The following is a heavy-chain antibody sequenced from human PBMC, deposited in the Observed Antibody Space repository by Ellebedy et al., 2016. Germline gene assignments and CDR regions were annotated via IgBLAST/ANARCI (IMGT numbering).Heavy chain of an antibody. CDR1: GFSFNSYA. CDR2: ITGSGDRT. V-gene: IGHV3-23*01. J-gene: IGHJ4*02. D-gene: IGHD6-19*01. Sequence: GGSLRLSCAASGFSFNSYAMSWVRQAPGKGPEWVSTITGSGDRTNYADSVKGRFTISRDSSKNTLYLDMDSLRAEDTAIYYCAKCRHINGCLLDYWGQGTLVTVSS. CDR3: AKCRHINGCLLDY.